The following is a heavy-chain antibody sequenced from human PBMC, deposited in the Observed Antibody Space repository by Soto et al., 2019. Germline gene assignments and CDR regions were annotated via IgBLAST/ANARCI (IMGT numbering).Heavy chain of an antibody. J-gene: IGHJ3*02. D-gene: IGHD3-22*01. CDR1: GYTLTGYY. CDR3: ARDLVRDSSGYYRPPDAFDI. Sequence: ASLKVSCKSSGYTLTGYYMHWVRQAPGQGLEWMGWINPNSGGTNYAQKFQGRVTMTRDTSISTAYMELSRLRSDDTAVYYCARDLVRDSSGYYRPPDAFDIWGQGTIVNV. CDR2: INPNSGGT. V-gene: IGHV1-2*02.